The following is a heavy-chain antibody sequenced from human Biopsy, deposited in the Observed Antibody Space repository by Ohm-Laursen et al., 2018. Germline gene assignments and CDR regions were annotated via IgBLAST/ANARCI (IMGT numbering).Heavy chain of an antibody. CDR2: ISSDSSHI. V-gene: IGHV3-21*01. CDR3: ARDCGVYARRAGMDV. CDR1: GFTFHDDN. J-gene: IGHJ6*02. Sequence: SLRLSCAASGFTFHDDNVNWVRQAPGKGLEWVSFISSDSSHIYYADSVKGRFTISRDNAKRSLYLQMNSLRADDTAIYYCARDCGVYARRAGMDVWGQGTTVTVSS. D-gene: IGHD2-8*01.